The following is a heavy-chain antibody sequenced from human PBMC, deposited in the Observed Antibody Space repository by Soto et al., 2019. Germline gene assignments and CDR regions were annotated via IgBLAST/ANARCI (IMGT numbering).Heavy chain of an antibody. CDR1: GGSFSGYY. CDR3: ARAYCSSTSCYVYFDY. J-gene: IGHJ4*02. CDR2: INHSGST. V-gene: IGHV4-34*01. Sequence: QVQLQQWGAGLLKPSETLSLTCAVYGGSFSGYYWSWIRQPPGKGLEWIGEINHSGSTNYNPPLKSRVTISVDTSKNQFSLKLSSVTAADTAVYYCARAYCSSTSCYVYFDYWGQGTLVTVSS. D-gene: IGHD2-2*01.